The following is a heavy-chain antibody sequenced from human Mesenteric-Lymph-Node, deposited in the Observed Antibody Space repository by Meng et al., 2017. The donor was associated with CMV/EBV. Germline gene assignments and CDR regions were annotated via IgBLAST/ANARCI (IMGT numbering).Heavy chain of an antibody. CDR3: ARLTYCGGDCYFPEYFQH. J-gene: IGHJ1*01. V-gene: IGHV4-39*07. Sequence: ISSRSYYWGWIRQPPGKGLEWIGSIYYSGSTYYNPSLKSRVTISVDTSKNQFSLKLSSVTAADAAVYYCARLTYCGGDCYFPEYFQHWGQGTLVTVSS. CDR1: ISSRSYY. CDR2: IYYSGST. D-gene: IGHD2-21*01.